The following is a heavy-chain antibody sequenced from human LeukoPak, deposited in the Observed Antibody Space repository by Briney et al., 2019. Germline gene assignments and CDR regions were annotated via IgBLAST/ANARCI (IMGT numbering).Heavy chain of an antibody. V-gene: IGHV3-23*01. D-gene: IGHD1-14*01. CDR1: GFTFSKYT. CDR2: IYGGGNGST. J-gene: IGHJ4*02. CDR3: AKDFTPDGIWDIDY. Sequence: GGSLRLSCVASGFTFSKYTMSWVRQAPGKGLEWVSGIYGGGNGSTFYAESVKGRFTISRDNSKNTLYLQMNSLRDEDTAIYYCAKDFTPDGIWDIDYWGRGTLITVSS.